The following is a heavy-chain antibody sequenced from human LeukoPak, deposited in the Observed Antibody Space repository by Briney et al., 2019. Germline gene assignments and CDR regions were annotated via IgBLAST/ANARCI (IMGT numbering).Heavy chain of an antibody. CDR1: GLTFGNNW. Sequence: GGSLRLSCAASGLTFGNNWMHWVRQGPGKGLGWNSRINSDGGGAIYADSMKGRFTVSRDNAKNTLYLQMNSLRAEDTAVYYCARDVPHNWFDTWGQGTLVTVSS. J-gene: IGHJ5*02. CDR3: ARDVPHNWFDT. CDR2: INSDGGGA. V-gene: IGHV3-74*01.